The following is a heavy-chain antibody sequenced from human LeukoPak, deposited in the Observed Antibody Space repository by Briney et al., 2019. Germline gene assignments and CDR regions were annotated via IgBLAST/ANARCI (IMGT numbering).Heavy chain of an antibody. Sequence: SETLSLTCAVYGGSFSGYYWSWIRQPPGKGLEWIGEINHSGSTNYNPSLKSRVTISVDTSKNQFSLKLSSVTAADTAVYYCARGGYCSGGSCYATYGYWGQGTLVTVSS. D-gene: IGHD2-15*01. CDR3: ARGGYCSGGSCYATYGY. CDR1: GGSFSGYY. V-gene: IGHV4-34*01. CDR2: INHSGST. J-gene: IGHJ4*02.